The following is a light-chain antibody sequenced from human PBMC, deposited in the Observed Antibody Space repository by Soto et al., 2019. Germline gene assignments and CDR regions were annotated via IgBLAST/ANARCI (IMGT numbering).Light chain of an antibody. V-gene: IGKV3D-15*01. J-gene: IGKJ5*01. CDR1: QSVSSN. Sequence: EIVMTPSPATLSVSPGERATLSCRASQSVSSNLAWYQQKPGQAPRLLIYGASSRATGIPDRFSGGGSGTDFTLTISSLQPEDVATYYCQKYNTPPITFGQGTRLEIK. CDR3: QKYNTPPIT. CDR2: GAS.